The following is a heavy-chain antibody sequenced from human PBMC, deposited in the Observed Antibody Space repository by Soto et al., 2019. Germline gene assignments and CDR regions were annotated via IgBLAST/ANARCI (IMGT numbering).Heavy chain of an antibody. Sequence: GGSLRLSCAASGFTFSSYGMHWVRQAPGKGLEWVAVISYDGSNKYYADSVKGRFTISRDNSKNTLYLQMNSLRAEDTAVYYCAKGASVTTKFRAFDIWGQGTMVTVSS. D-gene: IGHD4-17*01. CDR2: ISYDGSNK. J-gene: IGHJ3*02. CDR1: GFTFSSYG. V-gene: IGHV3-30*18. CDR3: AKGASVTTKFRAFDI.